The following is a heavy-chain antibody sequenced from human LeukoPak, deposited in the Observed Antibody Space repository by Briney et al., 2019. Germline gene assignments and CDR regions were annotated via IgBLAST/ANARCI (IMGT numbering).Heavy chain of an antibody. V-gene: IGHV3-74*01. D-gene: IGHD1-26*01. J-gene: IGHJ4*02. CDR1: GFTLSSYW. CDR3: ARDLSGATGY. Sequence: GGSLRLSCAASGFTLSSYWMHWVRHAPGKGLVWVSRINSDGSGINYADSVKGRFTISRDNAKNTLYLQMSSLRAEDTAVYYCARDLSGATGYWGQGTLVTVSS. CDR2: INSDGSGI.